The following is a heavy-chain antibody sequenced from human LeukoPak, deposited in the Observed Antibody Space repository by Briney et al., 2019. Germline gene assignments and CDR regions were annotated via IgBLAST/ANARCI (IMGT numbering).Heavy chain of an antibody. Sequence: PSETLSLTCAVSAVSISSGSYYWGWIRQPPGKGLEWIGYIYHSGSTYYNPSLKSRVTISVDRSKNQFSLKLSSVTAADTAVYYCASTMAGDSYVPNWFDPWGQGTLVTVSS. D-gene: IGHD5-18*01. J-gene: IGHJ5*02. CDR2: IYHSGST. CDR1: AVSISSGSYY. V-gene: IGHV4-30-2*01. CDR3: ASTMAGDSYVPNWFDP.